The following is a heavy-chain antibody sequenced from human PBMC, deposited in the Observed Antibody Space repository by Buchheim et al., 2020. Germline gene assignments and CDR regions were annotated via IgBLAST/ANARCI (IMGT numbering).Heavy chain of an antibody. Sequence: QVQLQQWGAGLLKPSETLSLTCAVYGGSFSGYYWSWIRQPPGKGLEWIGEINHSGSTNYNPNLKSRVTISVDTSKNQFSLKLSSVTAADTAVYYCARALRYFDWLLHWFDPWGQGTL. CDR1: GGSFSGYY. CDR2: INHSGST. CDR3: ARALRYFDWLLHWFDP. J-gene: IGHJ5*02. V-gene: IGHV4-34*01. D-gene: IGHD3-9*01.